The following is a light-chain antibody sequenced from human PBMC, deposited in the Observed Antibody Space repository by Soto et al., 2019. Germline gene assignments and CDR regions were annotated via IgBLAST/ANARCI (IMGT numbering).Light chain of an antibody. CDR2: DVN. CDR3: SSYTGSSTFV. CDR1: SSDVGGSDY. V-gene: IGLV2-14*01. Sequence: QSALTQPASVSGSPGQSITISCTGTSSDVGGSDYVSWYQQLPGKAPKLLIYDVNNRPSGVSHRFSGSKSGNTASLTISGLQAEDEADYYCSSYTGSSTFVFGTDTKLTVL. J-gene: IGLJ1*01.